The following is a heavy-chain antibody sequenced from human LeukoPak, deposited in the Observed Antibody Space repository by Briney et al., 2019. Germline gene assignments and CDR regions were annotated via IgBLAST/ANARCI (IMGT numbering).Heavy chain of an antibody. J-gene: IGHJ4*02. CDR3: ARSSRGYSSYFDY. CDR1: GFTFSTYW. CDR2: MNEDGSQK. D-gene: IGHD5-18*01. Sequence: GGSLRLSCAASGFTFSTYWMMWVRQAPGKGLEWVANMNEDGSQKYYVDSVKGRFTISRDNAKNSLYLQMNSLRAEDTAVYYCARSSRGYSSYFDYWGQGTLVTVSS. V-gene: IGHV3-7*01.